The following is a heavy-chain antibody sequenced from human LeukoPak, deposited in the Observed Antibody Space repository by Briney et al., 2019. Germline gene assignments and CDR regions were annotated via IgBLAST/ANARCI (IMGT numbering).Heavy chain of an antibody. D-gene: IGHD2-15*01. J-gene: IGHJ4*02. CDR1: GGSISSYY. V-gene: IGHV4-59*01. CDR2: IHYTGST. Sequence: SETLSLTCTVSGGSISSYYWSWIRQSPGKGLECIGYIHYTGSTNYNPSLKSRVTISVETSKNQFSLKLSSVTAADTAVYYCARVSGYCSGGACYSRRHFDHWGQGTLVTVSS. CDR3: ARVSGYCSGGACYSRRHFDH.